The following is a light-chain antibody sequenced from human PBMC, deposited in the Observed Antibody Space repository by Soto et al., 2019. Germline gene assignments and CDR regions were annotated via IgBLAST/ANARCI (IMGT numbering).Light chain of an antibody. CDR1: SSDVGGYNY. V-gene: IGLV2-8*01. CDR3: SSYAGSNNFDV. J-gene: IGLJ1*01. Sequence: QSALTQPPSASGSPGQSVTISCTGTSSDVGGYNYVSWYQQHPGKAPKLVIYGVSKRPSGVPDRFSGSKSGNTASLTVSGLQAEDEADYYCSSYAGSNNFDVFGTGTKLTVL. CDR2: GVS.